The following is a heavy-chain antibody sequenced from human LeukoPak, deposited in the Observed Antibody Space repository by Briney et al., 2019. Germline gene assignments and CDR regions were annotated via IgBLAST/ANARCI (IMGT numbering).Heavy chain of an antibody. CDR2: IYYSGST. D-gene: IGHD3-10*01. V-gene: IGHV4-39*07. Sequence: PSETLSLTCTVSGGSISSSSYYWGWIRQPPGKGLEWIGSIYYSGSTYYNPSLKSRVTISVDTSKNQFSLKLSSVTAADTAVYYCARVEMVRGVIRFMEPGSSAGPVYWGQGTLVTVSS. CDR3: ARVEMVRGVIRFMEPGSSAGPVY. CDR1: GGSISSSSYY. J-gene: IGHJ4*02.